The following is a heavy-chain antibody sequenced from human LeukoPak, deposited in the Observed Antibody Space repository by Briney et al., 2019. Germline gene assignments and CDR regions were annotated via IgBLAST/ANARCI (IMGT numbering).Heavy chain of an antibody. D-gene: IGHD2-2*01. Sequence: PGGSLRLSCAASGFTLSSYWMSWVRQAPGKGLEWVANIKQDGSEKYYVDSVKGRLTISRDNAKNSLYLQMNSLRAEDTAVYYCARASYCSSTSCYFSGAFDIWGQGTMVTVSS. CDR2: IKQDGSEK. CDR1: GFTLSSYW. J-gene: IGHJ3*02. CDR3: ARASYCSSTSCYFSGAFDI. V-gene: IGHV3-7*01.